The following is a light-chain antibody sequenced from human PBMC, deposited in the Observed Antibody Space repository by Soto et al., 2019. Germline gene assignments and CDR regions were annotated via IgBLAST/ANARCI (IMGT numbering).Light chain of an antibody. CDR3: QQYNSYPWT. CDR1: QSISSW. J-gene: IGKJ1*01. CDR2: DAS. Sequence: DIQMTQSPYTLSASVGDRVTITCRASQSISSWLAWYQQKPGKAPKLLIYDASSLESGVPSRFSGSGSGTEFTLTIISLQPDDFATYYCQQYNSYPWTFGQGTKVEIK. V-gene: IGKV1-5*01.